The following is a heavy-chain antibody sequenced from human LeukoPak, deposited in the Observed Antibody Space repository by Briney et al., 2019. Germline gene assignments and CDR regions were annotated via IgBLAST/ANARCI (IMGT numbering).Heavy chain of an antibody. CDR3: AKDLKRVRPYYFDY. J-gene: IGHJ4*02. CDR2: ISDDGTST. V-gene: IGHV3-74*01. CDR1: GLTFSNYW. D-gene: IGHD3-10*01. Sequence: GGSLRLSCAVSGLTFSNYWMHWVRQAPGKGLVWVSRISDDGTSTSYADSVKGRFTISRDNSKNTLYLQMNSLRAEDTAVYYCAKDLKRVRPYYFDYWGQGTLVTVSS.